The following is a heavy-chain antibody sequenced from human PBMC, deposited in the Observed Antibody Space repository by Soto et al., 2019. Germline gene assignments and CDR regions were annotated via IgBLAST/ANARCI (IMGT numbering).Heavy chain of an antibody. D-gene: IGHD2-2*01. CDR3: AADPNAVPAAPGLAFDI. Sequence: SVKVSCKASGFTFSSSAMQWVRQARGQRLEWIGWIVVGSGNTNYAQKFQERVTITRDMSTSTAYMELSSLRSEDTAVYYCAADPNAVPAAPGLAFDIWGQGTMVTVSS. CDR2: IVVGSGNT. V-gene: IGHV1-58*02. CDR1: GFTFSSSA. J-gene: IGHJ3*02.